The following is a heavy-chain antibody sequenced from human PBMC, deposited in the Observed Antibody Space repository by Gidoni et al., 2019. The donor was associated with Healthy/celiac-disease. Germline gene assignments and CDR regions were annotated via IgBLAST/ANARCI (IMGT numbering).Heavy chain of an antibody. J-gene: IGHJ4*02. D-gene: IGHD3-22*01. Sequence: QVQLVESGGGVVQPGRSLRLSCAASGFTFSSYGMHWVRQAPGKGLEWVAVISYDGSNKYYADSVKGRFTISRDNSKNTLYLQMNSLRAEDTAVYYCAKDLHYDSSGYYPARGGFDYWGQGTLVTVSS. V-gene: IGHV3-30*18. CDR2: ISYDGSNK. CDR3: AKDLHYDSSGYYPARGGFDY. CDR1: GFTFSSYG.